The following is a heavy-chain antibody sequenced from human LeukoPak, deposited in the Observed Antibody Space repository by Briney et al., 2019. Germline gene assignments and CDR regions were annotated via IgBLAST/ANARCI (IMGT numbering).Heavy chain of an antibody. J-gene: IGHJ5*02. CDR3: ARYYLQWLARSTNWFDP. CDR2: INHSGST. V-gene: IGHV4-34*01. D-gene: IGHD6-19*01. CDR1: GGSFSGYY. Sequence: SETLSLTCAVYGGSFSGYYWSWIRQPPGKGLEWIGEINHSGSTNYNPSLKSRVTISVDTSKNQFSLKLSSVTAADTTVYYCARYYLQWLARSTNWFDPWGQGTLVTVSS.